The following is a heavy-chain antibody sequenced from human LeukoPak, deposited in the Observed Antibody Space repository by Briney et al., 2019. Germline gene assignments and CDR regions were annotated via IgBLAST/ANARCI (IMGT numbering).Heavy chain of an antibody. V-gene: IGHV4-39*07. J-gene: IGHJ6*03. CDR3: AGSRGGSFYYYYYMDV. CDR2: IYYSGST. Sequence: SETLSLTCTVSGGSISSSSYYWGWIRQPPGKGLEWIGSIYYSGSTNYNPSLKSRVTISVDTSKNQFSLKLSSVTAADTAVYYCAGSRGGSFYYYYYMDVWGKGTTVTISS. CDR1: GGSISSSSYY. D-gene: IGHD1-26*01.